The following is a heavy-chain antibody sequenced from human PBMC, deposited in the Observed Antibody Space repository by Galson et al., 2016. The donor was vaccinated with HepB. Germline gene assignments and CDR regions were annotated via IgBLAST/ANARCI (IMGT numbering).Heavy chain of an antibody. V-gene: IGHV3-72*01. D-gene: IGHD1-1*01. CDR2: SRDKTNSYST. J-gene: IGHJ6*02. Sequence: SLRLSCAASEFTLSDHYMDWVRQAPGAGLEWVARSRDKTNSYSTDYAASANSRSTISRDESENLEFLQLNSLKTDDTAVYFCARGPGFRSKAYWTYYGRDVWGQGAAVTVSS. CDR3: ARGPGFRSKAYWTYYGRDV. CDR1: EFTLSDHY.